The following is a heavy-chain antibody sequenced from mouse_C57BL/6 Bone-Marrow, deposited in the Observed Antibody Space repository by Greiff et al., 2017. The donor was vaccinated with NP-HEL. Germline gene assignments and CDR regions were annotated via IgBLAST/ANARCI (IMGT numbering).Heavy chain of an antibody. D-gene: IGHD1-1*01. J-gene: IGHJ3*01. CDR2: IDPSDSYT. CDR3: AGLRNYYGSAWFAY. V-gene: IGHV1-50*01. CDR1: GYTFTSYW. Sequence: QVQLQQPGAELVKPGASVKLSCKASGYTFTSYWMQWVKQRPGQGLEWIGEIDPSDSYTNYNQKFKGKATLTVDTSSSTAYMQLSSLTSEDSAVYYCAGLRNYYGSAWFAYWGQGTLVTVSA.